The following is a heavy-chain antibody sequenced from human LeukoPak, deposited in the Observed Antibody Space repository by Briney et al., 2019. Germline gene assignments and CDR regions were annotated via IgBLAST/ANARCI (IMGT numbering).Heavy chain of an antibody. CDR1: GGSISSGSYY. CDR2: IYTSGST. V-gene: IGHV4-61*02. J-gene: IGHJ6*03. D-gene: IGHD3-10*01. Sequence: SQTLSLTCTVSGGSISSGSYYWSWIRQPAGKGLEWIGRIYTSGSTNYNPSLKSRVTISVDTSKNQFSLKLSSVTAADTAVYYCAREGYGSGSYKYMDVWGKGTTVTISS. CDR3: AREGYGSGSYKYMDV.